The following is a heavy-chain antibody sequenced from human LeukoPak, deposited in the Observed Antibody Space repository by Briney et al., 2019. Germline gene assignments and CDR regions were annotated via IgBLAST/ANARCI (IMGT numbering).Heavy chain of an antibody. Sequence: GGSLRLSCAASGFTFSSYGMHWVRQAPGKGLEWVAVIWYDGSNKYYADSVKGRFTISRDNSKNTLYLQMNRLRAEDTAVYYCAKDRGYDFWSGYLDYWGQGTLVTVSS. D-gene: IGHD3-3*01. J-gene: IGHJ4*02. CDR3: AKDRGYDFWSGYLDY. CDR1: GFTFSSYG. V-gene: IGHV3-33*06. CDR2: IWYDGSNK.